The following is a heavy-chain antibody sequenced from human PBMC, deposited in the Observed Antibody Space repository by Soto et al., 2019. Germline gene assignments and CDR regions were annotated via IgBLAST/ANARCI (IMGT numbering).Heavy chain of an antibody. CDR2: KFPTGSS. CDR3: ATLYSSFSYTGMDV. Sequence: SETLSLTCIVSGISFNSYYWAWIRQPVGKGLEWIGHKFPTGSSTYSPSLESRVTISLDKSKNQVSLTLTSVTPADSGVYYCATLYSSFSYTGMDVWGQGTAVTASS. D-gene: IGHD6-6*01. J-gene: IGHJ6*02. V-gene: IGHV4-4*07. CDR1: GISFNSYY.